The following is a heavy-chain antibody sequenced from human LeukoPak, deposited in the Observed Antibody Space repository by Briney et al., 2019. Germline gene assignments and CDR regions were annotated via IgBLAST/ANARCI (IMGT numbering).Heavy chain of an antibody. Sequence: SETLSLTCIVSGGSISSDYWQWIRQPPGKGLEWVGYIYNSGNNHYNSSLKSRVTISIDTSKNQFSLKLASVTAAGTAVYYCATRGYWGQGTLVAVSS. CDR1: GGSISSDY. D-gene: IGHD3-10*01. CDR2: IYNSGNN. J-gene: IGHJ4*02. CDR3: ATRGY. V-gene: IGHV4-59*08.